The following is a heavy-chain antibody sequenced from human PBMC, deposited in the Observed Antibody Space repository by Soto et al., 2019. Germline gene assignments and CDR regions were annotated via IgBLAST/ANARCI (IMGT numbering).Heavy chain of an antibody. CDR3: GRGVDYRDYAIDY. Sequence: QVQLVESGGGVVQPGRSLRLSCAASGFTFSNSGMHWVRQAPGKGLEWVAVICYDGSNEYFADSVKGRFTISRDNSKNTLFPQMDSLRAEDTAVYYCGRGVDYRDYAIDYWGQVTLVTVSS. V-gene: IGHV3-33*01. J-gene: IGHJ4*02. CDR2: ICYDGSNE. CDR1: GFTFSNSG. D-gene: IGHD4-17*01.